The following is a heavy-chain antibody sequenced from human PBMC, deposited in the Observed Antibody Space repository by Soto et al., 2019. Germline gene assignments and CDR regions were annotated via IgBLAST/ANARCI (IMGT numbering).Heavy chain of an antibody. V-gene: IGHV1-18*01. D-gene: IGHD1-1*01. CDR3: ARARYGDY. CDR2: ISAHNGNT. CDR1: GYDFTTYG. J-gene: IGHJ4*02. Sequence: QVHLVQSGAEVKKPGASVKVSCKGSGYDFTTYGITWVRQAPGQGLEWMAWISAHNGNTDYAQKIQGRVTVTRDTSKSTAYMELRSLRSDDTPVYYCARARYGDYWGQGALVTVSS.